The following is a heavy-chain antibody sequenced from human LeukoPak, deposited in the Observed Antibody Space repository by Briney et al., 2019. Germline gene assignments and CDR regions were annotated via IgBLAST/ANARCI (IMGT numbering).Heavy chain of an antibody. CDR3: ARLWGGNGYSGGSLNL. V-gene: IGHV3-33*01. J-gene: IGHJ5*02. Sequence: GGSLRLSCAASGYTFSRHGIHWVRQAPGKGLEWVAVVWYDGRNRDYTDSVKGRFTISKDNSNNMVFLQMDRLRAEDTAVYYCARLWGGNGYSGGSLNLWGQGTLVTVSS. D-gene: IGHD3-16*01. CDR2: VWYDGRNR. CDR1: GYTFSRHG.